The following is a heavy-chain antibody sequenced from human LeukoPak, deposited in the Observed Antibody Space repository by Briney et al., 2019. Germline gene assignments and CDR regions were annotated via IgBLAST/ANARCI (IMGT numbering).Heavy chain of an antibody. Sequence: GGSLRLSCAVSGFTFSNYWMSWVRQAPGKGLEWVANIKHDGSEKYYVDSVKGRSTISRDNAKNSLYLQMNSLRAEDTAVYYCARSWPKRNDFWSEVSYYWSQGTLVTVSS. CDR1: GFTFSNYW. V-gene: IGHV3-7*01. J-gene: IGHJ4*02. D-gene: IGHD3-3*01. CDR3: ARSWPKRNDFWSEVSYY. CDR2: IKHDGSEK.